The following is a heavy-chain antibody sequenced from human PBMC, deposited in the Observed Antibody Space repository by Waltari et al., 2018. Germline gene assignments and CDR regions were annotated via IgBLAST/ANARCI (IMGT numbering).Heavy chain of an antibody. CDR3: ARLGIAAAGIDY. J-gene: IGHJ4*02. V-gene: IGHV4-38-2*01. Sequence: QVQLQESGPGLVKPSETLSLTCAVSGYSISSGYYWGWIRQPPGKGLEWFGSIYHSGSTYYNPSLKSRVTISVDTSKNQFSLKLSSVTAADTAVYYCARLGIAAAGIDYWGQGTLVTVSS. CDR1: GYSISSGYY. D-gene: IGHD6-13*01. CDR2: IYHSGST.